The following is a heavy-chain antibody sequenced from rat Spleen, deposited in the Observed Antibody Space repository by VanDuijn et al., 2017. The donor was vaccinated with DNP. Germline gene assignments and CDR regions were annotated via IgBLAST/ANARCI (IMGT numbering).Heavy chain of an antibody. D-gene: IGHD1-4*01. CDR2: TNYDGGST. CDR3: ARHVLPLRVWDY. J-gene: IGHJ2*01. V-gene: IGHV5-22*01. Sequence: EVRLVESGGNLVQPGRSLKLSCAASGFTFSDYYMAWVRQAPTKGLEWVAYTNYDGGSTYNGDSVKGRFTISRDNAKSTLYLQMNSLRSEDMATYYCARHVLPLRVWDYWGQGVVVTVSS. CDR1: GFTFSDYY.